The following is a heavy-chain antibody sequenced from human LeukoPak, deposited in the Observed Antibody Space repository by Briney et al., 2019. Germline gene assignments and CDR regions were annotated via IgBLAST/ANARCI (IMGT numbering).Heavy chain of an antibody. Sequence: GASVKVSCKASGYTFTSYAMHWVRQAPGQRLEWMGWINAGNGNTKYSQKFQGRVTITRDTSASTAYMELSSLRSEDTAVYYCARDNPLHCSGGSCYSKVFDYWGQEPWSPSPQ. V-gene: IGHV1-3*01. CDR3: ARDNPLHCSGGSCYSKVFDY. D-gene: IGHD2-15*01. CDR2: INAGNGNT. J-gene: IGHJ4*01. CDR1: GYTFTSYA.